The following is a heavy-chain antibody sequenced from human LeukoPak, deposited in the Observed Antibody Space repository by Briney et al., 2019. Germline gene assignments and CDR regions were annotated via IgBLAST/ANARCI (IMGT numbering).Heavy chain of an antibody. V-gene: IGHV3-20*04. CDR1: GFTFDDYG. Sequence: GGSPRLSCAASGFTFDDYGMSWVRQAPGKGLEWVSGINWSGGSTGYADSVKGRFTISRDNAKNSLYLQMNSLRAEDTALYYCARASHYSDSSDYPDYWGQGTLVTVSS. CDR2: INWSGGST. CDR3: ARASHYSDSSDYPDY. D-gene: IGHD3-22*01. J-gene: IGHJ4*02.